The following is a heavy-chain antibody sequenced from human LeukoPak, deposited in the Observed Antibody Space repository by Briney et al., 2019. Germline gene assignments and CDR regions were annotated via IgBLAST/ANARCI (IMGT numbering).Heavy chain of an antibody. V-gene: IGHV1-18*01. D-gene: IGHD2-2*01. CDR1: GYTFTSYG. Sequence: GASVKVSCKASGYTFTSYGISWVRQAPGQGLEWMGWISAYNGNTNYAQKLQGRVTMTTDTSTSTAYMELRSLRSDDTAVYYCARDLGCSSTSCGDMFYYYYGMDVWGQGTTVTVSS. CDR3: ARDLGCSSTSCGDMFYYYYGMDV. J-gene: IGHJ6*02. CDR2: ISAYNGNT.